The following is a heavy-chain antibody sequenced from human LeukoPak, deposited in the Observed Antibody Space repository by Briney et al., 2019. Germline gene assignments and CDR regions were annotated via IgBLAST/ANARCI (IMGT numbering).Heavy chain of an antibody. Sequence: GGSLRLSCAASGFTFSSYSMNWVRQAPGKGLEWVSYISSSSSTIYYADSVKGRFTISRDNAKNSLYLQMNSLRAEDTAVYYCARGVGGDSGVSVYWGQGTLVTVSS. CDR2: ISSSSSTI. D-gene: IGHD6-19*01. J-gene: IGHJ4*02. CDR1: GFTFSSYS. V-gene: IGHV3-48*04. CDR3: ARGVGGDSGVSVY.